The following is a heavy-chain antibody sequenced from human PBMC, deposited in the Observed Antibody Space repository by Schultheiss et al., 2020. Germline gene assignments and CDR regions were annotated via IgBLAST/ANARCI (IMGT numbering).Heavy chain of an antibody. CDR1: GFTFSSYS. CDR3: ARGSYDSSGPDY. Sequence: GGSLRLSCAASGFTFSSYSMNWVRQAPGKGLVWVSRIDNDGSNTIYADSVKGRFTIFRDNAKNTLYLQMNSLRAEDTAVYYCARGSYDSSGPDYWGQGTLVTVSS. V-gene: IGHV3-74*01. D-gene: IGHD3-22*01. CDR2: IDNDGSNT. J-gene: IGHJ4*02.